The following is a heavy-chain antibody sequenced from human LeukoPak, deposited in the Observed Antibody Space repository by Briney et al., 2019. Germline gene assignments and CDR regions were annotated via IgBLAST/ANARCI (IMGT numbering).Heavy chain of an antibody. V-gene: IGHV1-8*01. CDR1: GYTFTSYD. CDR2: MNPNSGNT. J-gene: IGHJ6*03. D-gene: IGHD3-3*01. Sequence: ASVKVSCKASGYTFTSYDINWVRQATGQGLEWMGWMNPNSGNTGYAQKFQGRVTMTSNTSISTAYMEMSSLRSEDTAVYYCARKPGRVRFLEWWVGLDMDVWGKGTTVTVSS. CDR3: ARKPGRVRFLEWWVGLDMDV.